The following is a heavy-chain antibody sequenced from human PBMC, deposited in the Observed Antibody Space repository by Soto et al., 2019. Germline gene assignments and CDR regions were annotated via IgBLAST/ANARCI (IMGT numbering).Heavy chain of an antibody. CDR3: VRNSHGDD. CDR1: GFSFSNNW. J-gene: IGHJ4*02. Sequence: EVQLVGSGGGLVQPGGSLRLSCAASGFSFSNNWMHWVRQAPGKGLVWVARIDGDGSNIGYSASVRGRFTISRDNAKSTLYLQMNSLRGDDTALYYCVRNSHGDDWGQGTLVTVSP. CDR2: IDGDGSNI. D-gene: IGHD1-26*01. V-gene: IGHV3-74*01.